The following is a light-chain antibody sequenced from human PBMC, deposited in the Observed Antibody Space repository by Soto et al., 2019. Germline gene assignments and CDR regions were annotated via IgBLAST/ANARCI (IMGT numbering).Light chain of an antibody. V-gene: IGLV2-14*03. CDR2: DVV. CDR3: SSYTSTMPNV. Sequence: QSALTQPASVSGSPGQSITISCTGTSSDVGGFNSVSWYQLRPGTAPKLILYDVVDRPSGVSYRFSGSKSGNTASLTISGLQAADEADYFCSSYTSTMPNVFGSGTNVTVL. J-gene: IGLJ1*01. CDR1: SSDVGGFNS.